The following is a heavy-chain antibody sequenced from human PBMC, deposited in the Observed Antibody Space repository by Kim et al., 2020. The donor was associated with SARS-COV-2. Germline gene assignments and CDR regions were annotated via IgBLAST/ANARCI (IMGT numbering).Heavy chain of an antibody. D-gene: IGHD2-2*01. Sequence: RFTISRDNSKNTLYLQMNSLRAEDTAVYYCAKGSPREYQLLDYYYYYYMDVWGKGTTVTVSS. V-gene: IGHV3-23*01. J-gene: IGHJ6*03. CDR3: AKGSPREYQLLDYYYYYYMDV.